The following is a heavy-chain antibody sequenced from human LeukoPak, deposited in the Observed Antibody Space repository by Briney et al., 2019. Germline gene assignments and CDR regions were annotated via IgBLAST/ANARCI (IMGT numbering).Heavy chain of an antibody. J-gene: IGHJ4*02. V-gene: IGHV3-30*03. CDR2: ISFDGSSR. CDR3: AAPAGIAVAGSFDY. D-gene: IGHD6-19*01. CDR1: GFSFNNYG. Sequence: GGSLRLSCAASGFSFNNYGMHWARQAPGKGLEWVTVISFDGSSRYYTDSVKGRFTISRDNSKNTLYLQMNSLRAEDTAVYYCAAPAGIAVAGSFDYWGQGTLVTVSS.